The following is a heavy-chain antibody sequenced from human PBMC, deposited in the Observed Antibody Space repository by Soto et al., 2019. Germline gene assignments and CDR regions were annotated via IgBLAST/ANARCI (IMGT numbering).Heavy chain of an antibody. Sequence: GGSLRLSCAASGFTFRSYAMSWVRQAPGKGLEWVSAISGSGGSTYYADSVKGRFTISRDNSKNTLYLQMNSLRAEDTAVYYCAKDSRVGYCSSTSCLRYYWGQGTLVTVSS. V-gene: IGHV3-23*01. CDR1: GFTFRSYA. CDR3: AKDSRVGYCSSTSCLRYY. CDR2: ISGSGGST. J-gene: IGHJ4*02. D-gene: IGHD2-2*01.